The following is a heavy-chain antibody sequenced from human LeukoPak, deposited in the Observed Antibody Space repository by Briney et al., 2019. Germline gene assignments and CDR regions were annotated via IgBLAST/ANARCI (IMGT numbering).Heavy chain of an antibody. Sequence: ASVKVSCKASGYTFTGYYIHWVRQAPGQGLEWMGWINPNRGGTNYAQMFQGRVTMTRDTSISTAYMELSRLRSDDTAVYYCARDALLLWFGEFSDQTANWYFDLWGRGTLVTVSS. V-gene: IGHV1-2*02. CDR2: INPNRGGT. CDR3: ARDALLLWFGEFSDQTANWYFDL. CDR1: GYTFTGYY. J-gene: IGHJ2*01. D-gene: IGHD3-10*01.